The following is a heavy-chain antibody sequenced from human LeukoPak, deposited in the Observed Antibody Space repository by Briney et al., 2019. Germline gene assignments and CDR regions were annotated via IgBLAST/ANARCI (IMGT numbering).Heavy chain of an antibody. V-gene: IGHV3-33*01. CDR3: ARDRGDYSDYSDFFDA. Sequence: PGGSLRLSCATSGFTFSSYGFHWVRQAPIKGLEWVAVIWYDGSKKYYADPVKGRFTISRDDSKNTVYLQMDSLRAEDTAMYYCARDRGDYSDYSDFFDAWGQGTLVTFSS. CDR2: IWYDGSKK. J-gene: IGHJ4*02. D-gene: IGHD4-11*01. CDR1: GFTFSSYG.